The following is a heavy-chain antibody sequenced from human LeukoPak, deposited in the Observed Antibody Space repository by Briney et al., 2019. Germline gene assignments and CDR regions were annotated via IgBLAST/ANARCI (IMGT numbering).Heavy chain of an antibody. V-gene: IGHV3-30-3*01. CDR2: ISYDASNK. CDR3: ARASRGYSGYEGLDY. D-gene: IGHD5-12*01. Sequence: LSGRSLRLSCAASGFTFSSYAMHWARQAPGKGLEWVAVISYDASNKYDADSVKGRFTISRDNSKNTLYLQMNSLRVEDTAVYYCARASRGYSGYEGLDYWGQGTVVTVSS. CDR1: GFTFSSYA. J-gene: IGHJ4*02.